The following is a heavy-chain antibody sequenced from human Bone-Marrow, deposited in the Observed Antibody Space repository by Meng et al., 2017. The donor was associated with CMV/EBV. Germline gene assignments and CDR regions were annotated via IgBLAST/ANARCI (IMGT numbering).Heavy chain of an antibody. CDR3: ARVEMATIWLFDP. CDR2: IYYSGST. CDR1: GGSISSYY. J-gene: IGHJ5*02. V-gene: IGHV4-59*01. Sequence: SETLSLTCTVSGGSISSYYWSWIRQPPGKGLEWIGYIYYSGSTNYNPSLKSRVTISVDTSKNQFSLKLSSVTAADTAVYYWARVEMATIWLFDPWGQGTLVTVSS. D-gene: IGHD5-24*01.